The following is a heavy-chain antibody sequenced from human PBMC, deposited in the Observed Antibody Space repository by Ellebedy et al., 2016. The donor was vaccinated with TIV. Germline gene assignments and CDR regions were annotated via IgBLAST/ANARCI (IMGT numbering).Heavy chain of an antibody. V-gene: IGHV3-30-3*01. J-gene: IGHJ4*02. D-gene: IGHD2-2*02. Sequence: GESLKISCVVSGFTFNNAWMSWVRQAPGKGLEWVAIISSDGNDKYYADSVKGRFTISRDNSKDTVYLQMNSLRAEDTAVYYCASRYTTWSGRECWGQGTLVTVSS. CDR1: GFTFNNAW. CDR2: ISSDGNDK. CDR3: ASRYTTWSGREC.